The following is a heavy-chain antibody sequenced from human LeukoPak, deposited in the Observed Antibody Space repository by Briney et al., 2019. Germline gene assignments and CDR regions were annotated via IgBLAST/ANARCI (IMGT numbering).Heavy chain of an antibody. J-gene: IGHJ4*02. CDR3: ARDGRSGNFDK. CDR1: GFTFSGYY. V-gene: IGHV3-74*01. D-gene: IGHD1-26*01. Sequence: GGSLRLSCEASGFTFSGYYMHWVRQAPGKGLAWVSVIRSDGSITTYADSVKGRFTISRDTAKNTLYLQMNSLRAEDTAVYYCARDGRSGNFDKWGQGTLVSVSS. CDR2: IRSDGSIT.